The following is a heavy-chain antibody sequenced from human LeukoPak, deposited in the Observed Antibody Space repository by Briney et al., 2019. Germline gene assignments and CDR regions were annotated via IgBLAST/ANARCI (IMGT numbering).Heavy chain of an antibody. Sequence: GASVKVSCKASGYTFTSYAMNWVRQAPGQGLEWMGWINTNTGNPTYAQGFTGRFVLSLDTSVSTAYLQISSLKAEDTAVYYCARESKTDYGDYVGFDPWGQGTLVTVSS. V-gene: IGHV7-4-1*02. J-gene: IGHJ5*02. CDR1: GYTFTSYA. CDR3: ARESKTDYGDYVGFDP. CDR2: INTNTGNP. D-gene: IGHD4-17*01.